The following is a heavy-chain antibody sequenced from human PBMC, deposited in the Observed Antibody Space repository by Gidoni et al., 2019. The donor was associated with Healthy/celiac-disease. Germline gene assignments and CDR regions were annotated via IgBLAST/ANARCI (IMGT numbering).Heavy chain of an antibody. V-gene: IGHV3-30-3*01. CDR1: GFTFSSYA. J-gene: IGHJ4*02. CDR3: ARDRGYGGIVLMVYAEPLDY. D-gene: IGHD2-8*01. Sequence: QVHLVESGGGVVQPGRSLRLACAASGFTFSSYAMTWVRQAPCKGLGWVAVISYDGSNKYYADSVKGRFTISRDNSKNTLYLQMNSLRAEDTAVYYCARDRGYGGIVLMVYAEPLDYWGQGTLVTVSS. CDR2: ISYDGSNK.